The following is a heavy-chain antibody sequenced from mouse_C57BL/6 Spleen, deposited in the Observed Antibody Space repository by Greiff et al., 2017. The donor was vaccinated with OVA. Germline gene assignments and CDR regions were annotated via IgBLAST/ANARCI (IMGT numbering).Heavy chain of an antibody. D-gene: IGHD1-1*02. Sequence: VQLQQSGAELVMPGASVKLSCKASGYTFTSYWMHWVKQRPGQGLEWIGEIDPSDSYTNYNQKFKGKSTLTVDKSSSTAYMQLSSLTSEDSAVYYCARYGRGFAYWGQGTLVTVSA. CDR1: GYTFTSYW. CDR2: IDPSDSYT. CDR3: ARYGRGFAY. V-gene: IGHV1-69*01. J-gene: IGHJ3*01.